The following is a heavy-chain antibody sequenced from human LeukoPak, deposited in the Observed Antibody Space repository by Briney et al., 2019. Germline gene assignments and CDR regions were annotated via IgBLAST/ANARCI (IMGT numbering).Heavy chain of an antibody. D-gene: IGHD3-22*01. J-gene: IGHJ4*02. Sequence: GGSLRLSCAASGFTFSSYAMSWVRQAPGKGLEWVSVIYSGGSTYYADSVKGRFTISRDNSKNTLYLQMNSLRAEDTAVYYCARGVNYYDSSGYAFDYWGQGTLVTVSS. CDR3: ARGVNYYDSSGYAFDY. V-gene: IGHV3-66*02. CDR2: IYSGGST. CDR1: GFTFSSYA.